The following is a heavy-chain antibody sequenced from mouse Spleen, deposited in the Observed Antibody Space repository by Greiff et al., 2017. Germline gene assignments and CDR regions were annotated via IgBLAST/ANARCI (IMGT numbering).Heavy chain of an antibody. Sequence: EVQRVESGGGLVKPGGSLKLSCAASGFTFSDYGMHWVRQAPEKGLEWVAYISSGSSTIYYADTVKGRFTISRDNAKNTLFLQMTSLRSEDTAMYYCARRAYGNPWYFDVWGTGTTVTVSS. J-gene: IGHJ1*03. CDR3: ARRAYGNPWYFDV. CDR2: ISSGSSTI. V-gene: IGHV5-17*01. D-gene: IGHD2-1*01. CDR1: GFTFSDYG.